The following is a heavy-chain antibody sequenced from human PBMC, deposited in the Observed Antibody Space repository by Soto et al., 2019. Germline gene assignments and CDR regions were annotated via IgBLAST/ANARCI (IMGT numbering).Heavy chain of an antibody. Sequence: ASVKVSCKASGYTFTSYGISWVRQAPGQGLEWMGWISAYNGNTNYAQKLQGRVTMTTDTSTSTAYMELRSLRSDDTAVYYCARRRYNWNDYYYYYMDVWGKGTTVTVS. CDR3: ARRRYNWNDYYYYYMDV. V-gene: IGHV1-18*01. CDR2: ISAYNGNT. J-gene: IGHJ6*03. D-gene: IGHD1-20*01. CDR1: GYTFTSYG.